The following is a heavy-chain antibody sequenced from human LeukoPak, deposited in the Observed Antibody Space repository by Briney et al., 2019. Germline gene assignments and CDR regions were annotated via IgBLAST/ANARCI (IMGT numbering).Heavy chain of an antibody. D-gene: IGHD2-15*01. CDR3: AKLFYWVGSSCPIDY. J-gene: IGHJ4*02. Sequence: GGSLSLSCAASRFSFSSYGMHWVRQAPGKGLEWVAFIRYDAANKYYADSVKGRFTISRDNSKNILYLQMNSLRAEDTAVYYCAKLFYWVGSSCPIDYGGQGTRVTVS. V-gene: IGHV3-30*02. CDR2: IRYDAANK. CDR1: RFSFSSYG.